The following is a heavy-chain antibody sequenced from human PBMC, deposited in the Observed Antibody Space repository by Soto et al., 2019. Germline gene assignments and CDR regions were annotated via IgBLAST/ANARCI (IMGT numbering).Heavy chain of an antibody. CDR2: NYYSGIT. CDR1: GGSINSGGYY. Sequence: PSETLSLTCTVSGGSINSGGYYWTWIRQHPGKGLEWIGYNYYSGITYYNPSLKSRVTISLDTSKNQFSLKLSSVTAADTAVYYCARGSSIAGLYYGMDVWGQGTTVS. V-gene: IGHV4-31*03. J-gene: IGHJ6*02. D-gene: IGHD6-6*01. CDR3: ARGSSIAGLYYGMDV.